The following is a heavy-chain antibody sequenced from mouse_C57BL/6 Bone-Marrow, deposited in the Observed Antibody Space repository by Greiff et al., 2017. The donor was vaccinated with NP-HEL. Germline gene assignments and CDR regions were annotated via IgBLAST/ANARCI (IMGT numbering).Heavy chain of an antibody. D-gene: IGHD3-2*02. V-gene: IGHV1-76*01. Sequence: QVQLQQSGAELVRPGASVKLSCKASGYTFTDYYINWVKQRPGQGLEWIARIYPGSGNTYYNEKFKGKATLTAEKSSSTAYMQLSSLTSEDSAVYFCARSSSGYSYYAMDYWGQGTSVTVSS. J-gene: IGHJ4*01. CDR3: ARSSSGYSYYAMDY. CDR1: GYTFTDYY. CDR2: IYPGSGNT.